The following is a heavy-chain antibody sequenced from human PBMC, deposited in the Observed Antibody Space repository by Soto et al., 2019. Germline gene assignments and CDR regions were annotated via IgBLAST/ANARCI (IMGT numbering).Heavy chain of an antibody. J-gene: IGHJ4*02. CDR3: TRGAPSGTFYDY. V-gene: IGHV3-15*01. D-gene: IGHD6-13*01. Sequence: GVLRLSCAASGFTFSNDWMTWVRQAPGKGLEWIGRIKSKRDGGTIDDAAPVRGRFTISRDDSTNTLYLQMNNLKTEDTAIYYCTRGAPSGTFYDYWGQGTLVTVSS. CDR1: GFTFSNDW. CDR2: IKSKRDGGTI.